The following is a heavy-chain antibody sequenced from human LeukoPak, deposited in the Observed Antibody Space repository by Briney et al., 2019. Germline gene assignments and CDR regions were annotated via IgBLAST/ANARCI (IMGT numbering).Heavy chain of an antibody. Sequence: GGSLRLSCVASGFPFNVQTMSWVRQAPGKGLDWVASMREDGSEINYVDSVKGRFTISRDNPKNSLYLQMNSLRAEDTAVYYCARGGAARGRFENWGQGTLVNVSS. CDR2: MREDGSEI. V-gene: IGHV3-7*01. CDR3: ARGGAARGRFEN. J-gene: IGHJ4*02. CDR1: GFPFNVQT. D-gene: IGHD6-25*01.